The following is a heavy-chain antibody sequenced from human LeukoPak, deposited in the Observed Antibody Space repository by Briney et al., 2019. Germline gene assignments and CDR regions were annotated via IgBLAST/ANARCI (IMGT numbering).Heavy chain of an antibody. D-gene: IGHD2-2*01. V-gene: IGHV3-21*01. CDR2: ISSSSYI. Sequence: PGGSLRLSCAASGFTFSSYSMNWVRQAPGKGLEWVSSISSSSYIYYADSVKGRFTISRDNAKNSLYLQMNSLRAEDTAVYYCARGVVPAARDDAFDIWGQGTMVTVSS. CDR1: GFTFSSYS. J-gene: IGHJ3*02. CDR3: ARGVVPAARDDAFDI.